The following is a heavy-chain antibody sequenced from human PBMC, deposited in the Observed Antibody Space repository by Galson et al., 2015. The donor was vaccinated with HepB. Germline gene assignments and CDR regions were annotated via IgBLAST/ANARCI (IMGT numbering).Heavy chain of an antibody. D-gene: IGHD6-19*01. J-gene: IGHJ4*02. V-gene: IGHV3-7*03. CDR1: GFTFRTFA. Sequence: SLRLSCAATGFTFRTFAMHWVRQAPGKGLEWVANIKQAGSEKYYVDSVKGRFTISRDNAKNSMSLQMNSLRTEDTAVYFCARDSRYSSVWSPRPLDYWGQGTLVTVSS. CDR3: ARDSRYSSVWSPRPLDY. CDR2: IKQAGSEK.